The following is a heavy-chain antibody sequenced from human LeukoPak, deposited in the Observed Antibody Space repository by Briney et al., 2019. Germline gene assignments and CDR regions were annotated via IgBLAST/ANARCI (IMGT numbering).Heavy chain of an antibody. CDR1: GFTFSSYA. Sequence: PGGSLRLSCAAFGFTFSSYAMSWVRQAPGKGLEWVSAISGSGGSTYYADSVKGRFTISRDNSKNTLYLQMNSLRAEDTAVYYCAKVSSNYDFWSGYFYFDYWGQGTLVTVSS. V-gene: IGHV3-23*01. D-gene: IGHD3-3*01. J-gene: IGHJ4*02. CDR2: ISGSGGST. CDR3: AKVSSNYDFWSGYFYFDY.